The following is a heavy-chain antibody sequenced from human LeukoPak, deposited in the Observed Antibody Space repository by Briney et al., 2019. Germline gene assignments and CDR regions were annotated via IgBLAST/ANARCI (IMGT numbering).Heavy chain of an antibody. V-gene: IGHV3-74*01. CDR1: GFTFSGYW. CDR3: ARDRRAAVHNWFDP. Sequence: GGSLRLSCVASGFTFSGYWMHWVRQDPRKGLVWVSRINGDGRNINYADSVRGRFTISRDNAKNTLYLQMNTLRVEDTAVYYCARDRRAAVHNWFDPWGQGTLVTVSS. J-gene: IGHJ5*02. CDR2: INGDGRNI. D-gene: IGHD2-15*01.